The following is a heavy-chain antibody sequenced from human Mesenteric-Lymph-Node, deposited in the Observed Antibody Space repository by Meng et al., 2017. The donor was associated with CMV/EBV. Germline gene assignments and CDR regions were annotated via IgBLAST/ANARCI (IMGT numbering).Heavy chain of an antibody. V-gene: IGHV7-4-1*02. J-gene: IGHJ1*01. CDR2: INTNSGNP. Sequence: KASGYSFTTYDVNWVRQAPGQGLEWMGWINTNSGNPTYAQVFTGRFVFSLDTSVSTAYLQISSLKAEDTAVYYCARESCISTSCFFQHWGQGTLVTVSS. CDR3: ARESCISTSCFFQH. D-gene: IGHD2-2*01. CDR1: GYSFTTYD.